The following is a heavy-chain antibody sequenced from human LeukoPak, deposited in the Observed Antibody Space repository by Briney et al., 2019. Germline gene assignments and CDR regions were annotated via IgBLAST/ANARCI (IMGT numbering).Heavy chain of an antibody. CDR1: GGTFSSYA. CDR2: IIPIFGTA. J-gene: IGHJ4*02. Sequence: GASVKVSCKASGGTFSSYAISWVRQAPGQGLEWMGGIIPIFGTANYAQKFQGRVTITADESTSTAYMELSSLRSEDTAVYYCARDRDSSGWDVFDYWGQGPLVTVSS. CDR3: ARDRDSSGWDVFDY. V-gene: IGHV1-69*13. D-gene: IGHD6-19*01.